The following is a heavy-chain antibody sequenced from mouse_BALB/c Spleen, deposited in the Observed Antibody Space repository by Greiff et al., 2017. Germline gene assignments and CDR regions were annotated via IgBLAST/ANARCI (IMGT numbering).Heavy chain of an antibody. D-gene: IGHD2-12*01. CDR1: GFTFTDYY. CDR2: IRNKANGYTT. V-gene: IGHV7-3*02. CDR3: ARDILYYSAMDY. J-gene: IGHJ4*01. Sequence: EVQLVESGGGLVQPGGSLRLSCATSGFTFTDYYMSWVRQPPGKALEWLGFIRNKANGYTTEYSASVKGRFTISRDNSQSILYLQMNTLRAEDSATYYCARDILYYSAMDYWGQGTSVTVSS.